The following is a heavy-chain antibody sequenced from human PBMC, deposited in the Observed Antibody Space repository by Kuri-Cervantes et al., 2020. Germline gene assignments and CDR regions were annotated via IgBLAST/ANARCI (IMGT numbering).Heavy chain of an antibody. CDR3: ARGGQLWGRFDY. J-gene: IGHJ4*02. CDR1: GFTFSSYS. V-gene: IGHV3-48*02. CDR2: ISGTSSTI. D-gene: IGHD5-18*01. Sequence: GGSLRLSCAASGFTFSSYSMNWVRQAPGKGLEWVSYISGTSSTIYYADSVKGRFTISRDNAKNSLYLQMNSLSDEDTAVYYCARGGQLWGRFDYWGQGTLVTVSS.